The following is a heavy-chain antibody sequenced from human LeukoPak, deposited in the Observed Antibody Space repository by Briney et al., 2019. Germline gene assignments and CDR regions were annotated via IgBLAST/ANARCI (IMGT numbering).Heavy chain of an antibody. J-gene: IGHJ4*02. CDR1: GGSISSYNW. V-gene: IGHV4-4*02. CDR3: ARAVALAVHLDSYYFDY. D-gene: IGHD3/OR15-3a*01. CDR2: IYHSGST. Sequence: SGTLSLTCVVSGGSISSYNWWSWVRQPPGKGLEWIGEIYHSGSTNYNPSLKSRVTISVDKSKNQFSLKLSSVTAADTAVYYCARAVALAVHLDSYYFDYWGQGTLVTVSS.